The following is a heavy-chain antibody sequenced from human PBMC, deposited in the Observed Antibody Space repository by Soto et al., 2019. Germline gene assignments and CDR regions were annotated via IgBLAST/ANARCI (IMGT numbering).Heavy chain of an antibody. D-gene: IGHD1-26*01. Sequence: ETLSLTCTVSGGSISSYYWSWIRQPPGKGLVWVSRINDNGRRTNYADSVKGRFTMSRDNAQNTVYLQMNSLRAEDTAVYYCARDVELQSFDYWGQGILVTVSS. V-gene: IGHV3-74*01. J-gene: IGHJ4*02. CDR2: INDNGRRT. CDR1: GGSISSYY. CDR3: ARDVELQSFDY.